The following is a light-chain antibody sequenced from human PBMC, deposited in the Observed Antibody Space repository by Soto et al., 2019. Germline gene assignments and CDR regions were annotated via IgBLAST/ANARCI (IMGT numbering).Light chain of an antibody. Sequence: QSVLTQPASVSGSPGQSITISCTGTSSDVGGYNYVSWYQQHPGKAPKLMIYDVSARPSGVSTRFSGSKSGNTASLTISGLQAEDEADYYCSSYTGNVVFGGGTKLTV. CDR1: SSDVGGYNY. V-gene: IGLV2-14*01. CDR2: DVS. J-gene: IGLJ2*01. CDR3: SSYTGNVV.